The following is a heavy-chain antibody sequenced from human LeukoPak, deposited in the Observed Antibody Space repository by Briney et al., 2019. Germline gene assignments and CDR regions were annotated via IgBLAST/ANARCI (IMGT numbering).Heavy chain of an antibody. CDR2: IKHDGST. D-gene: IGHD5-24*01. J-gene: IGHJ3*02. V-gene: IGHV4-34*01. CDR1: GGSVNGYY. Sequence: PSETLSLTCAVYGGSVNGYYWSWIRQPPGKALEWIGEIKHDGSTKYNSSLKSRVTISIDTSKNQFSLKLSSVTAADTALYYCARDSGYNVNDHDVNAFDIWGQGTMVTISS. CDR3: ARDSGYNVNDHDVNAFDI.